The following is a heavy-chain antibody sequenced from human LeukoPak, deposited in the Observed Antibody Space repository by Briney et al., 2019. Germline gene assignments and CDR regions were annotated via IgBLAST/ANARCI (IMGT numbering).Heavy chain of an antibody. CDR2: ISSGGTTI. CDR3: VRDFEVPAAAPDYYYFYYMDV. V-gene: IGHV3-48*04. CDR1: GFTFSVYG. D-gene: IGHD2-2*01. J-gene: IGHJ6*03. Sequence: PGGSLRLSCAVSGFTFSVYGMNWVRQAPGKGLEWLSHISSGGTTIYYADSVKGRFTVSRDNVENSLFLQMNSLRADDTAVYYCVRDFEVPAAAPDYYYFYYMDVWGTGTTVTVSS.